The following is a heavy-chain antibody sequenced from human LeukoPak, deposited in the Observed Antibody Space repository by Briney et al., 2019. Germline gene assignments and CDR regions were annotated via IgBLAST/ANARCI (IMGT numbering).Heavy chain of an antibody. J-gene: IGHJ4*02. V-gene: IGHV3-23*01. D-gene: IGHD3-22*01. CDR2: ISGSGGST. CDR3: AKDADISVELVVITSFDS. Sequence: GRSLRLSCAATGFTFSRYGMHWVRQAPGKGLEWVSAISGSGGSTYYADSVKGRFTISRDNSKNTLYLQMNSLRAEDTALYYCAKDADISVELVVITSFDSWGQGTLVTVSS. CDR1: GFTFSRYG.